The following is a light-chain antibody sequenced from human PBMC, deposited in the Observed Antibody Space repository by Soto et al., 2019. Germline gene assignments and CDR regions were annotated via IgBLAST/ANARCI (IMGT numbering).Light chain of an antibody. J-gene: IGLJ2*01. V-gene: IGLV1-40*01. Sequence: QSVLTQPPSVSGAPGQRVTISCTGSSSNIGAGYDVHWYQQLPGTAPKLLIYGNSNRPSGVPDRFSSSKSGTSASLAITGLQAEDEADYYCQSYDSNLSGWVFGGGTKLTVL. CDR3: QSYDSNLSGWV. CDR1: SSNIGAGYD. CDR2: GNS.